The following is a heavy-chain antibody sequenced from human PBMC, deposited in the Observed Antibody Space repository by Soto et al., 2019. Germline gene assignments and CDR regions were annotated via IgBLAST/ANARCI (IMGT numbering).Heavy chain of an antibody. CDR2: IYWDDDK. Sequence: QITLKESGPTLVKPTQTLTLTCTFSGFSLSTSGVGVGWIRQPPGKALEWLALIYWDDDKRYSPSLKSRLTITKDTSKNQVVLTMTNMDPVDTATYYCAHSPCDILTGYCAGRSDAFDIWGQGTMVTVSS. V-gene: IGHV2-5*02. CDR3: AHSPCDILTGYCAGRSDAFDI. CDR1: GFSLSTSGVG. J-gene: IGHJ3*02. D-gene: IGHD3-9*01.